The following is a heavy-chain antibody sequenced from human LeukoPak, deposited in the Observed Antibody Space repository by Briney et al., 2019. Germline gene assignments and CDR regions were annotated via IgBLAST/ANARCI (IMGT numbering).Heavy chain of an antibody. Sequence: PGGSLRLSCAASRFTFSTYGMSWVRQAPGKGLEWVSSITGGGGSTYYADSVKGRFTISRDNSKNTLFLQMNSLRAEDTAVYYCAKNLYCGGGSCYPSALGMDVWGQGTTVTVSS. CDR1: RFTFSTYG. CDR3: AKNLYCGGGSCYPSALGMDV. D-gene: IGHD2-15*01. V-gene: IGHV3-23*01. J-gene: IGHJ6*02. CDR2: ITGGGGST.